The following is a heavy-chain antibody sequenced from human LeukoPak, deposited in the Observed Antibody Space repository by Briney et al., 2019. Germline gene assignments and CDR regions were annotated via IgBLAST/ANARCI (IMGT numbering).Heavy chain of an antibody. Sequence: PGGAPRLSRAAPRFPLRSYDKHRVRPTTRKNLEWVSAICAAGDTYYPGSVKGRFTISRENAKNSLYLQMNSLRAGDTAVYYCARGRIYCSGTSCHWNWFDPRGQGTLVTVSS. CDR2: ICAAGDT. CDR1: RFPLRSYD. J-gene: IGHJ5*02. D-gene: IGHD2-2*01. CDR3: ARGRIYCSGTSCHWNWFDP. V-gene: IGHV3-13*01.